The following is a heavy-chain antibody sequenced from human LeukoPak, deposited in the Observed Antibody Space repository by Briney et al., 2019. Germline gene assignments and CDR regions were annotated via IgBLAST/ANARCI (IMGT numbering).Heavy chain of an antibody. J-gene: IGHJ4*02. V-gene: IGHV1-2*02. CDR1: GYTFIDYY. Sequence: ASVKVSCKASGYTFIDYYMHWVRQAPGQGPEWMGWINPNSGGTNYAQKFQGRVTMTRDTSISTAYMELSRLRSDDTAVYYCARDPLRFGELLGYFDYWGQGTLVTVSS. CDR2: INPNSGGT. CDR3: ARDPLRFGELLGYFDY. D-gene: IGHD3-10*01.